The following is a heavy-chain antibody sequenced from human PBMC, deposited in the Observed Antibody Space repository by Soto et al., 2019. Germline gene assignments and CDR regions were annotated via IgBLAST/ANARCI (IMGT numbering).Heavy chain of an antibody. CDR2: ISYDGSNK. V-gene: IGHV3-30-3*01. CDR3: AEEAADAFDI. CDR1: GFTFSSYA. D-gene: IGHD6-13*01. Sequence: LRLSCAASGFTFSSYAMHWVRQAPGKGLEWVAVISYDGSNKYYADSVKGRFTISRDNSKNSLYLQMNSLRAEDTAVYYCAEEAADAFDIWGQGTMVTVSS. J-gene: IGHJ3*02.